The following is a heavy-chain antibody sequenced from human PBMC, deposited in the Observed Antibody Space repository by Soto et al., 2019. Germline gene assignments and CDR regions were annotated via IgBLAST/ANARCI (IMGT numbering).Heavy chain of an antibody. Sequence: EVQLVESGGGLVQPGGSLRLSCEASGFTFSTFWMHWVRQAPGKGLVWVSRINSDGSSTNYADSVKGRVTISRDNAKNMLYLQMNSLTAEDTAEYYCARDFEYGGQGTLVTVSS. CDR3: ARDFEY. CDR2: INSDGSST. V-gene: IGHV3-74*01. CDR1: GFTFSTFW. J-gene: IGHJ4*02.